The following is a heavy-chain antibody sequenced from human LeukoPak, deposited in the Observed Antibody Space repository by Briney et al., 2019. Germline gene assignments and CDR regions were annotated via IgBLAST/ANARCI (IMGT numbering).Heavy chain of an antibody. Sequence: QAGGSLRLSCAASGFTFSNYAMHRVRQAPGKGLEWVAIMCSDGSDKYHVNSVEGRFTISRDTSKNTLYLQMNNLRTEDTAVYYCAKDGGTVCHVINYSFDSWGQGTLVTVSS. CDR2: MCSDGSDK. J-gene: IGHJ4*02. D-gene: IGHD1-1*01. V-gene: IGHV3-30*02. CDR3: AKDGGTVCHVINYSFDS. CDR1: GFTFSNYA.